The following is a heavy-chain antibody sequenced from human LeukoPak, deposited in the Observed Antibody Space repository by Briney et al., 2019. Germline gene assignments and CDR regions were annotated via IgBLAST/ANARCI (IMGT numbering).Heavy chain of an antibody. Sequence: PSETLSLTCAVYGGSFSGYYWSWIRQPPGKGLEWIGEINHSGSTNYNPSLKSRVTISVDTSKNQFSLKLSSVTAADTAVYYCARPARVGARAFDIGGQGTMVTVSS. J-gene: IGHJ3*02. V-gene: IGHV4-34*01. CDR3: ARPARVGARAFDI. CDR1: GGSFSGYY. D-gene: IGHD1-26*01. CDR2: INHSGST.